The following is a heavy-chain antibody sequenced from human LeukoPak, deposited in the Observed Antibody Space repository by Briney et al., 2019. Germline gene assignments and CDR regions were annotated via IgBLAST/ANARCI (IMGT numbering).Heavy chain of an antibody. V-gene: IGHV3-9*01. D-gene: IGHD3-22*01. CDR1: GFTFDDYA. Sequence: GGSLRLSCAASGFTFDDYAMHWVRQAPGKGLEWVSGISWNSGSIGYADSVKGRFTISRDNAKNSLYLQMNSLRAEDTALYYCAKAIIGSSGYYSFDYWGQGTLVTVSS. CDR2: ISWNSGSI. J-gene: IGHJ4*02. CDR3: AKAIIGSSGYYSFDY.